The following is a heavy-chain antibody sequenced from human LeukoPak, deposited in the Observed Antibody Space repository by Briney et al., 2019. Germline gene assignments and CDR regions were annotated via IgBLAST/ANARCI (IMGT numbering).Heavy chain of an antibody. CDR1: GYTFTGYQ. CDR3: AVLSGCTSASCYRGFNY. J-gene: IGHJ4*02. V-gene: IGHV1-2*02. Sequence: LGASVKVSCRASGYTFTGYQMHWVRQAPGQGLEWMGWIDPKNGGTNYAQKFQGRVTMPRDTSITTAYMELNTLKYDDAAVYYCAVLSGCTSASCYRGFNYWGQGTLVTVSS. D-gene: IGHD2-2*02. CDR2: IDPKNGGT.